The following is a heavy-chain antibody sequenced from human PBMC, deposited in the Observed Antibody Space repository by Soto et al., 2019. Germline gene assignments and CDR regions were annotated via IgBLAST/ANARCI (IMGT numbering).Heavy chain of an antibody. D-gene: IGHD3-22*01. CDR2: IYYSGST. Sequence: PSETLSLTCTVSGGSISSGDYYWSWIRQPPGKGLEWIGYIYYSGSTYYKPSLKSRVTISVDTSKNQFSLKLSSMTAADTAVYYCARVAYDDSSGDPIDYWGQGTLVTVSS. CDR3: ARVAYDDSSGDPIDY. CDR1: GGSISSGDYY. J-gene: IGHJ4*02. V-gene: IGHV4-30-4*01.